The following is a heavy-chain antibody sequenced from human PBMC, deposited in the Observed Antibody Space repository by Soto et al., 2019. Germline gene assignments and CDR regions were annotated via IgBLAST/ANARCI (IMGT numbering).Heavy chain of an antibody. D-gene: IGHD5-12*01. CDR3: GRVRVDKAEGWFDP. V-gene: IGHV5-10-1*01. CDR2: IGPSDSYA. CDR1: GYSFTTYW. J-gene: IGHJ5*02. Sequence: PGASRKISCKVSGYSFTTYWITWMRQVPGKGLEWMGRIGPSDSYANYSPSFQGHVTMSADKSISTAYLQWSSLKASDTAMYYCGRVRVDKAEGWFDPWGQGTLVTVSS.